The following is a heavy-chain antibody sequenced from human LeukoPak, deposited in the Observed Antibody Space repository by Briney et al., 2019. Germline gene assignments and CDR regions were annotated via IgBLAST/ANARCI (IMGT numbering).Heavy chain of an antibody. D-gene: IGHD3-3*01. CDR3: ARGAWSGYYTPNYYYYGMDV. CDR1: GFTFSSYS. Sequence: GGSLRLSCAASGFTFSSYSMNWVRQAPGKGLEWVSYISSSSSTIYYADSVKGRFTISRDNSKNTLYLQMNSLRAEDTAVYYCARGAWSGYYTPNYYYYGMDVWGQGTTVTVSS. CDR2: ISSSSSTI. J-gene: IGHJ6*02. V-gene: IGHV3-48*01.